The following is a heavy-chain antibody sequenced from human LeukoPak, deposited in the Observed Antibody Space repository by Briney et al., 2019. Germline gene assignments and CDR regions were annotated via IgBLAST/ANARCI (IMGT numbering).Heavy chain of an antibody. J-gene: IGHJ5*02. CDR2: INPNSGGT. V-gene: IGHV1-2*02. CDR3: AKAESFGDGFHWFDP. CDR1: GYTFTGYY. D-gene: IGHD4-17*01. Sequence: ASVKVSCKASGYTFTGYYMHWVRQAPGQGLEWMGWINPNSGGTNYAQKFQGRVTMTRDTSISTAYMELRSLRAEDTAVYYCAKAESFGDGFHWFDPWGQGTLVTVSS.